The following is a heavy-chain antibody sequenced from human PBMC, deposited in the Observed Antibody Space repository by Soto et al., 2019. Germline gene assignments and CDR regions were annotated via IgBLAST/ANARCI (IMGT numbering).Heavy chain of an antibody. J-gene: IGHJ6*02. D-gene: IGHD5-18*01. V-gene: IGHV4-34*01. CDR2: INHSGST. CDR3: ASGGLWFRYGMDV. Sequence: SGTLSLTCAVYGGSFSGYYWSWIRQPPGKGLEWIGEINHSGSTNYNPSLKSRVTISVDTSKNQFSLKLSSVTAADTAVYYCASGGLWFRYGMDVWGQGTTVTVSS. CDR1: GGSFSGYY.